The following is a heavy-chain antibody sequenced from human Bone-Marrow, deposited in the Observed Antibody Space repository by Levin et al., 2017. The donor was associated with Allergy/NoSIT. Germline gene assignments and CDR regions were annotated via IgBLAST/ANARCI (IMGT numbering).Heavy chain of an antibody. CDR2: VYHRGST. J-gene: IGHJ6*02. D-gene: IGHD2/OR15-2a*01. CDR3: ARVGDVSEYYYAVDV. CDR1: GGSVTTTNW. Sequence: GSLRLSCVVSGGSVTTTNWWSWIRHTPGKGLEWIGQVYHRGSTNYNPSLRGRVTISLDRSKNQVSLRLISVTAADTATYYCARVGDVSEYYYAVDVWGQGAPVTVSS. V-gene: IGHV4-4*02.